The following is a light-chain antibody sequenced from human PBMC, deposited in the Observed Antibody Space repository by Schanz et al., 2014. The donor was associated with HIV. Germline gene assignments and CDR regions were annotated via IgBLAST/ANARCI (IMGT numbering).Light chain of an antibody. CDR2: QAS. Sequence: IQMTQSPSTVSASVGDRVTITCRASQTIGRFLAWYQQKPGRAPKLLIYQASTLQTGVPSRFSGSGSGTSFTLTITSLQPDDFATYYCQQYNSFYTFGQGTKLEIK. CDR1: QTIGRF. J-gene: IGKJ2*01. V-gene: IGKV1-5*03. CDR3: QQYNSFYT.